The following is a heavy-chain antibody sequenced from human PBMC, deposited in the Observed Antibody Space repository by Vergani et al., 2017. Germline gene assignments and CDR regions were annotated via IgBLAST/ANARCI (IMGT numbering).Heavy chain of an antibody. V-gene: IGHV5-10-1*01. Sequence: EVQLVQSGAEVKKPGESLRISCKGSGYSFTSYWISWVRQMPGKGLEWMGRIDPSDSYTNYSPSFQGHVTISAVKSISTAYLQWSSLKASDTAMYYCARVDTAMVSFDYWGQGTLVTVSS. CDR2: IDPSDSYT. J-gene: IGHJ4*02. CDR3: ARVDTAMVSFDY. CDR1: GYSFTSYW. D-gene: IGHD5-18*01.